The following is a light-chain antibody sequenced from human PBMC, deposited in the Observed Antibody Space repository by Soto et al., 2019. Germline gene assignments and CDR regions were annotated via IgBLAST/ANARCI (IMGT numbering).Light chain of an antibody. Sequence: EIVMTQSPATLSVSPGETATLSCRASQSVSSSLAWYQQKPGQAPRLLISDASTRAAGLPARFSGSGSGTEFTLTISSLQSEDFAVYFCQQSNNWPKTFGQGTRW. CDR3: QQSNNWPKT. J-gene: IGKJ1*01. CDR1: QSVSSS. V-gene: IGKV3-15*01. CDR2: DAS.